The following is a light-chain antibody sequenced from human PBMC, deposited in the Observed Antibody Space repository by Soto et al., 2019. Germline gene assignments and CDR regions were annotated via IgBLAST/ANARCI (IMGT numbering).Light chain of an antibody. V-gene: IGLV2-14*03. CDR1: SNDVGAYNH. J-gene: IGLJ2*01. CDR3: SSHATGSTLI. Sequence: QSALTQPASVSGSPGQSITISCTGTSNDVGAYNHVSWYQQHPGKAPKVMIYDVTNRPSGVSNRYSGSRSGNTASLTISGRQAEDEADYYCSSHATGSTLILGGGTKLTVL. CDR2: DVT.